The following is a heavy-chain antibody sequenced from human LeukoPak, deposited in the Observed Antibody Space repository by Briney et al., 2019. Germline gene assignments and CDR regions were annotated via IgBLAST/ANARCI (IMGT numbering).Heavy chain of an antibody. CDR2: ISWNSGSI. CDR3: ATLYSSGSFDY. CDR1: GFTFDDYA. Sequence: PGRSLRLSCAASGFTFDDYAMHWVRQAPGKGLEWVSGISWNSGSIGYADSVKGRFTISRDNAKNSLHLQMNSLRAEDTALYYCATLYSSGSFDYWGQGTLVTVSS. D-gene: IGHD6-19*01. J-gene: IGHJ4*02. V-gene: IGHV3-9*01.